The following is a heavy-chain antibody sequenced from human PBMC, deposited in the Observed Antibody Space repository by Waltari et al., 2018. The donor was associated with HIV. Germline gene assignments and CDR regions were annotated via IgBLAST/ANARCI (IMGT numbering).Heavy chain of an antibody. CDR2: INWNGAKS. V-gene: IGHV3-20*04. CDR3: ARGGYGRDVWVNYRPTDY. D-gene: IGHD3-16*02. J-gene: IGHJ4*02. CDR1: GFTFADHG. Sequence: EVQLVESGGGVLRPGGSLRLYCAASGFTFADHGLTWLRQAPGKGLEWVSGINWNGAKSGYADSVKGRFTISRDNAKNSVSMHMNSLRAEDTAFYYCARGGYGRDVWVNYRPTDYWGQGTLVTVSS.